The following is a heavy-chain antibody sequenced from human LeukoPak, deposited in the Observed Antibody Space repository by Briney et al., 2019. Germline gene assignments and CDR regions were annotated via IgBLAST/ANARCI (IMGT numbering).Heavy chain of an antibody. Sequence: PGGSLRLSCAASGFIFSSYWMHWVRQAPGKGLLWVSRINTDGSSTNHADSVKGRFTISRDNAKNTLYLQMDSLRAEDAAVYYCARGSSGSYYGYWGHGTLVTVSS. CDR2: INTDGSST. V-gene: IGHV3-74*01. CDR1: GFIFSSYW. D-gene: IGHD1-26*01. CDR3: ARGSSGSYYGY. J-gene: IGHJ4*01.